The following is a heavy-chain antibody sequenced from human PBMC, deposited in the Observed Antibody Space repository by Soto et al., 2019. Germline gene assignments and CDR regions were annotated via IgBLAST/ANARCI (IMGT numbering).Heavy chain of an antibody. CDR1: GGTFSSYA. CDR2: IIPIFGTA. CDR3: ARDNPPVYSSSDGYPNWFDP. V-gene: IGHV1-69*01. J-gene: IGHJ5*02. Sequence: QVQLVQSGAEVKKPGSSVKVSCKASGGTFSSYAISWVRQAPGQGLEWMGGIIPIFGTANYAQKFQGRVTILADESTSTAYMELSSLRSEDTAVYYCARDNPPVYSSSDGYPNWFDPWGQGTLVTVSS. D-gene: IGHD6-6*01.